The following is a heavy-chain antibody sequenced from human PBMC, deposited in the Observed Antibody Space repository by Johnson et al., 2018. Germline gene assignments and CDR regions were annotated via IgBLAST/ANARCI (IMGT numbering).Heavy chain of an antibody. J-gene: IGHJ6*02. Sequence: QVQLVQSGGGVVQPGRSLRLSCAASGFTFSSYGMHWVRQAPGKGLEWVAVIWYDGSNKYYADSVKGRFTISRDNSKNKLYLQMHSLRVEDAAVYYCASIYAYGSSGPPPPPGYSCGMDVWGLGTTVTVYS. CDR3: ASIYAYGSSGPPPPPGYSCGMDV. V-gene: IGHV3-33*01. CDR2: IWYDGSNK. D-gene: IGHD3-22*01. CDR1: GFTFSSYG.